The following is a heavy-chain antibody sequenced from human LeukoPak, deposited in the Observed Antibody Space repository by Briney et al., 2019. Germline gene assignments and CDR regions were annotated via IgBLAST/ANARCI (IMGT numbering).Heavy chain of an antibody. Sequence: GGSLRLSCAASGFTFSRYSMNWVRQAPGKGLEWVSSISGSSSYIYYADSVKGRFTISRDNSKNTLYLQMNSLRAEDTAVYYCARELWEGPIGSSWYKPGDYWGQGTLVTVSS. CDR2: ISGSSSYI. V-gene: IGHV3-21*01. CDR1: GFTFSRYS. D-gene: IGHD6-13*01. CDR3: ARELWEGPIGSSWYKPGDY. J-gene: IGHJ4*02.